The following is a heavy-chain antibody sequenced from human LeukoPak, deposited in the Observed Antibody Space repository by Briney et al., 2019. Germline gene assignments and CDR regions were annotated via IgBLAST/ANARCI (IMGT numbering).Heavy chain of an antibody. D-gene: IGHD3-22*01. V-gene: IGHV3-21*01. CDR1: GFTFSTYT. CDR2: ISSTSTYI. CDR3: ASTGDSSGYFLSSAEYFQH. J-gene: IGHJ1*01. Sequence: GGSLRLSCAASGFTFSTYTMNWVRQAPGKGLEWVSFISSTSTYIYYADSVKGRFTISRDNAKNSLYLQMNSLRAEDTAVYYCASTGDSSGYFLSSAEYFQHWGQGTLVTVSS.